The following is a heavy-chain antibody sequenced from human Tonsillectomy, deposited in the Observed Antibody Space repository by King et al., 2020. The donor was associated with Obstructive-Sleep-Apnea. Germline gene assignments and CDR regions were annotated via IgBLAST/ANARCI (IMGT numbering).Heavy chain of an antibody. CDR3: AGGPEGVGATMDYYYYGMDV. CDR1: GFTFSSYS. CDR2: ISSSSSYI. V-gene: IGHV3-21*01. D-gene: IGHD1-26*01. J-gene: IGHJ6*02. Sequence: VQLVESGGGLVKPGGSLRLSCAASGFTFSSYSMNWVRQAPGKGLEWVSSISSSSSYIYYADSVKGRFTISRDNAKNSLYLQMNSLRAEDTAVYYCAGGPEGVGATMDYYYYGMDVWGQGTTVTVSS.